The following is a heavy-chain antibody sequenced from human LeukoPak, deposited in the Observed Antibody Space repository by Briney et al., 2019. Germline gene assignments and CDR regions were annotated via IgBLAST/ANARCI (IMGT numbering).Heavy chain of an antibody. Sequence: SETLSLTCTVTGGSFSTYYWSWIRQPPGKGLEWIGHFYYSGSTNYNPSLKSRVTISIDTSKNQFSLKLSSVTAADTALYYCTRNTVAAAGDDWGQGTLVTVSS. CDR3: TRNTVAAAGDD. CDR1: GGSFSTYY. CDR2: FYYSGST. V-gene: IGHV4-59*12. J-gene: IGHJ4*02. D-gene: IGHD6-13*01.